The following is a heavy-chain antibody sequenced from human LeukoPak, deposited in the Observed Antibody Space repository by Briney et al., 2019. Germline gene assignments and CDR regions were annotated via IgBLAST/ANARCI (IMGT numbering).Heavy chain of an antibody. Sequence: ASVKVSCKASGYTFTSYDIIWVRQATGQGLEWMGWMNPNSGNTGYAQKFQGRVTITRNTSISTAYMELSSLRSEDTAVYYCARDRELSPLYFDYWGQGTLVTVSS. CDR2: MNPNSGNT. D-gene: IGHD2-15*01. V-gene: IGHV1-8*03. J-gene: IGHJ4*02. CDR3: ARDRELSPLYFDY. CDR1: GYTFTSYD.